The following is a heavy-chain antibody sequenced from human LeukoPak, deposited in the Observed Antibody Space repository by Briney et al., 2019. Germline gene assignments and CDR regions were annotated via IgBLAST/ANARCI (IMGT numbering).Heavy chain of an antibody. D-gene: IGHD1-26*01. J-gene: IGHJ3*02. Sequence: PGGSLRLSCAASGFIFSSYAMSWVRQAPGKGLEWVSAISGSGGSTYYADSVKGRFTISRDNSKSTLYLQMNSLRAEDTGVYYCAKEWKWAGKSNDAFDIWGQGTMVTVSS. CDR1: GFIFSSYA. V-gene: IGHV3-23*01. CDR3: AKEWKWAGKSNDAFDI. CDR2: ISGSGGST.